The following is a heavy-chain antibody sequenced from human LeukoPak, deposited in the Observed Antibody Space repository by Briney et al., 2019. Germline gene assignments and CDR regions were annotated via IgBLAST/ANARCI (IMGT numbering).Heavy chain of an antibody. CDR2: ISSDGSNN. D-gene: IGHD6-19*01. CDR3: ARNRYSSGWYGDFDC. V-gene: IGHV3-30-3*01. J-gene: IGHJ4*02. Sequence: GGSLRLSCAASGFTFNSYAMHWVRQAPGKGLEWVAVISSDGSNNYYADSVKGRFTISRDNSKNTLYLQVNSLRAEDTAVYYCARNRYSSGWYGDFDCWGQGTLVTVSS. CDR1: GFTFNSYA.